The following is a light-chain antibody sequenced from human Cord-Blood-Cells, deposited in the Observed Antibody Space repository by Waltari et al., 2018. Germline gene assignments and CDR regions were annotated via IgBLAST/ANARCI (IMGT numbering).Light chain of an antibody. V-gene: IGLV2-8*01. CDR3: SSDAGSNNLV. J-gene: IGLJ2*01. Sequence: QSALTQPPSASGSPGQSVTISCTGTSSDVGGYNYVSWYQQHPAKAPKLMIYEVSKRPSGFPDCYSASNSGNTAPRTVSGLQAGDEADYCCSSDAGSNNLVFGGGTKLTVL. CDR2: EVS. CDR1: SSDVGGYNY.